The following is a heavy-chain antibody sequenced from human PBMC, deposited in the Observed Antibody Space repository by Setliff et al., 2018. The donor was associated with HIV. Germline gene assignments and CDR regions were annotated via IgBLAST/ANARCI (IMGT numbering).Heavy chain of an antibody. Sequence: PSETLSLTCTVSGGSISSSSYYWGWIRQPPGKGLEWIGSIYYSGSTYYNPSLKSRVTTSVDTSKNQFSLKLSSVTAADTAVYYCARQEGYCSSTSRYAGSFMGYYYMEVWGKGTTVTVSS. CDR1: GGSISSSSYY. CDR3: ARQEGYCSSTSRYAGSFMGYYYMEV. J-gene: IGHJ6*03. D-gene: IGHD2-2*01. CDR2: IYYSGST. V-gene: IGHV4-39*01.